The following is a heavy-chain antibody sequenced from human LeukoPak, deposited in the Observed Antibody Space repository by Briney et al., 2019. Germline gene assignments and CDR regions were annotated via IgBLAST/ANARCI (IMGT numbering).Heavy chain of an antibody. D-gene: IGHD3-22*01. V-gene: IGHV3-23*01. CDR3: YYYDSSGFYPQTKIDY. Sequence: GGSLRLSCAGSGFSFSTYSMNWVRQAPGKGLEWVSGITGSGANTYYANSVKGRFTISRDNSKNTLYLRMNSLRAEDTAVYYCYYYDSSGFYPQTKIDYWGQGTLVTVSS. J-gene: IGHJ4*02. CDR1: GFSFSTYS. CDR2: ITGSGANT.